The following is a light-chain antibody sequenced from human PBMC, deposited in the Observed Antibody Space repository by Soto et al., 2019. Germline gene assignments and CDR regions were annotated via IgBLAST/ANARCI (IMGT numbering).Light chain of an antibody. CDR3: QQYNNWSET. Sequence: EIVMTPSPATLSVSPGERATLSCRASQSVSSNLAWYQQKPGQAPRLLIYGASTRATGIPARFSGSGSGTEFTLTISSLQSEDFAVYYCQQYNNWSETFGQGTKVEIK. CDR1: QSVSSN. J-gene: IGKJ1*01. V-gene: IGKV3-15*01. CDR2: GAS.